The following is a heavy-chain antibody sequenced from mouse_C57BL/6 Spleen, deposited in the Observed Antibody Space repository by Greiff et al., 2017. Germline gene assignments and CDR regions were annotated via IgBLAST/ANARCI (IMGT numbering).Heavy chain of an antibody. J-gene: IGHJ4*01. CDR2: IDPSDSYT. CDR3: ARYDTTVPYAMDY. Sequence: QVHVKQPGAELVKPGASVKLSCKASGYTFTSYWMQWVKQRPGQGLEWIGEIDPSDSYTNYNQKFKGKATLTVDTSSSTAYMQLSSLTSEDSAVYYCARYDTTVPYAMDYWGQGTSVTVSS. CDR1: GYTFTSYW. V-gene: IGHV1-50*01. D-gene: IGHD1-1*01.